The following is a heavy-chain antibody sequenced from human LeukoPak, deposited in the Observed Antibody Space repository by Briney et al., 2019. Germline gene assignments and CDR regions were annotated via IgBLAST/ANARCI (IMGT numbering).Heavy chain of an antibody. J-gene: IGHJ4*02. V-gene: IGHV4-59*01. Sequence: SETLSLTCTVAGGSISSYYWSWIRQPPGKGLEWLGYIYSSGSTNHNPSLKSRVTISVDTSKNQFSLKLSSVTAADTAVYYCARVLGSGYSDYWGQGTLVAVSS. D-gene: IGHD2-15*01. CDR3: ARVLGSGYSDY. CDR1: GGSISSYY. CDR2: IYSSGST.